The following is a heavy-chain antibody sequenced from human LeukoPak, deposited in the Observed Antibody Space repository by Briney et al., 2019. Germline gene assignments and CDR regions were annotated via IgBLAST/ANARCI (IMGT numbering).Heavy chain of an antibody. D-gene: IGHD2-15*01. V-gene: IGHV4-61*02. CDR2: IYTSGST. Sequence: SQTLSLTCTVSGGSISSGSYYWSWIRQPAGKGLEWIGRIYTSGSTNYNPSLKSRVTISVDTSKNQFSLKLSSVTAADTAVYYCARVWPYCSGGSCHDHWGQGTLVTVSS. J-gene: IGHJ4*02. CDR3: ARVWPYCSGGSCHDH. CDR1: GGSISSGSYY.